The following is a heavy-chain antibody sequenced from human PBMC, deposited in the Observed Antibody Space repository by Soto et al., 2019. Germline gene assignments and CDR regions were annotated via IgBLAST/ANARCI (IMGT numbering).Heavy chain of an antibody. CDR3: ARDYCGGDCQLDY. D-gene: IGHD2-21*02. J-gene: IGHJ4*02. CDR2: IKQDGSDR. V-gene: IGHV3-7*01. CDR1: GFTFSRFW. Sequence: EVQLVESGGGLVQPGGSLRLSCEASGFTFSRFWMSWVRQAPGKGLEWVTNIKQDGSDRYYVDSVKGRFTISRDNAKNSMYLKMDSLRVEDTAVYYCARDYCGGDCQLDYWGQGTLVTVSS.